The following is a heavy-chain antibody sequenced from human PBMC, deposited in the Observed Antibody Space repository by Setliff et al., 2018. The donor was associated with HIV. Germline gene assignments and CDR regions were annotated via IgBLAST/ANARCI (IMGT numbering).Heavy chain of an antibody. CDR1: GGSFSDYS. V-gene: IGHV4-34*01. J-gene: IGHJ5*02. D-gene: IGHD1-20*01. Sequence: PSETLSLTCAVYGGSFSDYSWSWIRQPPGKGLEWIGEISYSGSTNYNPSLKSRDTISVDTSKNQFTLNLNSVTAADTAVYYCATGRRYGLFNPWGQGTLVTVSS. CDR2: ISYSGST. CDR3: ATGRRYGLFNP.